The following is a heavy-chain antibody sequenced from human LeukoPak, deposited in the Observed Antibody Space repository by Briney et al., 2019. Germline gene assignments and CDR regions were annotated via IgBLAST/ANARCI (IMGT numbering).Heavy chain of an antibody. CDR3: AKVGRSLQTC. V-gene: IGHV3-7*03. CDR2: IKEDGTET. Sequence: PGGSLRLSCAASGFMFSSNWMSWVRLAPGKGLEWVANIKEDGTETYYVDSVKGRFTISRDNAKNSLYLQMNSLRVEDTAVYYCAKVGRSLQTCWGQGTLVTVSS. J-gene: IGHJ4*02. D-gene: IGHD5-24*01. CDR1: GFMFSSNW.